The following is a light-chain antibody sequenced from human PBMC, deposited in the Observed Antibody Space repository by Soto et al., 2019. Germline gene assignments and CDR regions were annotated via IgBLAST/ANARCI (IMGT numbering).Light chain of an antibody. J-gene: IGKJ4*01. CDR3: QQYKTWPPLT. CDR1: QSVSSN. Sequence: EIVMTQSPATLSVSPGETATLSCRASQSVSSNLAWYQQKPGQAPSLLIYGASTRATDIPPRFSGSGSGTEFTLTLTSLQSEDFAVYYCQQYKTWPPLTFGGGTKVEIK. CDR2: GAS. V-gene: IGKV3-15*01.